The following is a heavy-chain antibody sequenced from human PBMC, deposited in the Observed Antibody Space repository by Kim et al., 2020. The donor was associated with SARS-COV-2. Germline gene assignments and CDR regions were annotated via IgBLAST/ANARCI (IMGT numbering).Heavy chain of an antibody. Sequence: SVKVSCKASGGTFSSYAISWVRQAPGQGLEWMGGIIPIFGTANYAQKFQGRVTITADESTSTAYMELSSLRSEDTAVYYCARSMSVVATIPLYCSGGSCYSHYYGMDVWGQGTTVTVSS. CDR1: GGTFSSYA. D-gene: IGHD2-15*01. CDR3: ARSMSVVATIPLYCSGGSCYSHYYGMDV. CDR2: IIPIFGTA. J-gene: IGHJ6*02. V-gene: IGHV1-69*13.